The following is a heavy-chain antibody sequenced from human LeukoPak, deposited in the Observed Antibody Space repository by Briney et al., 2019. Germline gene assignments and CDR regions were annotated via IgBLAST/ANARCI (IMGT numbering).Heavy chain of an antibody. V-gene: IGHV4-4*07. CDR2: IYTSGST. D-gene: IGHD5-12*01. CDR1: GGSISSYY. J-gene: IGHJ4*02. CDR3: ARVGYSGYDPYYFDY. Sequence: SETLSLTCTVSGGSISSYYWSWIRQPAGKGLEWIGRIYTSGSTNYNPSLKGRVTMSVDTSKNQFSLKLSSVTAADTAVYYCARVGYSGYDPYYFDYWGQGTLVTVSS.